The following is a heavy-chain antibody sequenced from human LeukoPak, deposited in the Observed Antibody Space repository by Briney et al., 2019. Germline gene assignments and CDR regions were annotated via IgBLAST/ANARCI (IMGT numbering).Heavy chain of an antibody. J-gene: IGHJ1*01. CDR3: AKGLIAAAGPFQH. D-gene: IGHD6-13*01. CDR2: ISGSGGST. V-gene: IGHV3-23*01. Sequence: PGGSLRLSCAASGFTFSGYAMSWVRQAPGKGLEWVLAISGSGGSTYSADSVKGRFTISRDNSKITLYLQMNSLRAEDTAVYYCAKGLIAAAGPFQHWGQGTLVTVSS. CDR1: GFTFSGYA.